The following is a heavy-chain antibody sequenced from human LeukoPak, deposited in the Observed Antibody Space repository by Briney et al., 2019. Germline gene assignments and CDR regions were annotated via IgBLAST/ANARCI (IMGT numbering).Heavy chain of an antibody. CDR3: ARDLISGHYTFDY. Sequence: GWSLRLSCAASGFPFSSFSMNWVRQAPGKGLEWVSYISYSSSTIYYADSVKGRFTISRDNAKNSLYLQMNSLRDEDTAVYYCARDLISGHYTFDYWGQGALVTVSS. CDR1: GFPFSSFS. J-gene: IGHJ4*02. V-gene: IGHV3-48*02. CDR2: ISYSSSTI. D-gene: IGHD1-26*01.